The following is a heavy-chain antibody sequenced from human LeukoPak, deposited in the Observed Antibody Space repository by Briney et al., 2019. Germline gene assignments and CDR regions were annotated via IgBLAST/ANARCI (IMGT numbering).Heavy chain of an antibody. Sequence: ASVKVSCKASGYTFTSYGISWVRQAPGQGLEWMGWISAYNGNTNYAQKRQGRVTMATGTSTSTAYMELRSLRSDDTAVYYCARGLYSHDYGGKEADYWGQGTLVTVSS. J-gene: IGHJ4*02. CDR2: ISAYNGNT. V-gene: IGHV1-18*01. D-gene: IGHD4-23*01. CDR3: ARGLYSHDYGGKEADY. CDR1: GYTFTSYG.